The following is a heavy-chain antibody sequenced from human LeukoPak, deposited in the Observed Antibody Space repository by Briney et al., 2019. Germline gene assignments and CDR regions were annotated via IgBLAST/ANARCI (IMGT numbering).Heavy chain of an antibody. V-gene: IGHV1-69*13. CDR2: IIPIFGTA. D-gene: IGHD3-3*01. J-gene: IGHJ4*02. Sequence: RASVNVSCKASGGTFSSYAISWVRQAPGQGLEWMGGIIPIFGTANYAQKFQGRVTITADESTSTAYMELSSLRSEDTAVYYCASSPQDGFFGVVKPADYWGQGTLVTVSS. CDR3: ASSPQDGFFGVVKPADY. CDR1: GGTFSSYA.